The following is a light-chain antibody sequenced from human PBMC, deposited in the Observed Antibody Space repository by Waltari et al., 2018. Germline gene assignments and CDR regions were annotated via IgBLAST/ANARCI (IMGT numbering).Light chain of an antibody. CDR1: QTISEW. Sequence: DIQMTQSPSALSASVGDRVIITCRASQTISEWLAWYQQKPGKAPKLLIYDALNLQSGVPSRFSGSGSVTEFTLTISSLQPEDFATYHCQQLKSYPLTFGGGTKVEIK. CDR2: DAL. CDR3: QQLKSYPLT. J-gene: IGKJ4*01. V-gene: IGKV1-9*01.